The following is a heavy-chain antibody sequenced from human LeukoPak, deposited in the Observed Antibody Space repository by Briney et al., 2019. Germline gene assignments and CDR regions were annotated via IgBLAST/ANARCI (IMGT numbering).Heavy chain of an antibody. D-gene: IGHD2-2*01. J-gene: IGHJ6*03. CDR2: IFYGNA. CDR3: ARDSTCRSTTCSPPDSYYLDL. CDR1: GGSITSGAYY. Sequence: SETLSLTCIVSGGSITSGAYYWSWLRQHPGKGLEWIGYIFYGNAYYNPSFKSRATILLDRSQNQVSLRLSSVSAADTAVYYCARDSTCRSTTCSPPDSYYLDLWGKGTTVTVSS. V-gene: IGHV4-31*03.